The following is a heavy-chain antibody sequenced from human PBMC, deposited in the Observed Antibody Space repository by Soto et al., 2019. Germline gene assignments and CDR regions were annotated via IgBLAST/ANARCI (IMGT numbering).Heavy chain of an antibody. V-gene: IGHV1-18*01. J-gene: IGHJ4*02. CDR1: GYTFTSYD. CDR2: ISAYNGNT. Sequence: ASVKVSCKASGYTFTSYDINWVRQATGQGLEWMGWISAYNGNTNYAQKFQGRVTMTTDTSTSTAYMELRSLRSDDTAVYYCARDDYGDYVVGLDYWGQGTLVTVSS. CDR3: ARDDYGDYVVGLDY. D-gene: IGHD4-17*01.